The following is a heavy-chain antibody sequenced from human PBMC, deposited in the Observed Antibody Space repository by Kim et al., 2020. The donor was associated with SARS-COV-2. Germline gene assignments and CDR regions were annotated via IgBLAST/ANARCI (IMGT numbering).Heavy chain of an antibody. D-gene: IGHD3-3*01. CDR2: IYYSGST. CDR3: AGTSXXDFXSGYYLRYYYXXX. CDR1: GGSISSYY. J-gene: IGHJ6*03. Sequence: SETLSLTCTVSGGSISSYYWSWIRQPPGKGLEWIGYIYYSGSTNYNPSLKSRVTISVDTSKNQFSLKLSSXTAADTAVYYCAGTSXXDFXSGYYLRYYYXXXWGKGTXVTVSS. V-gene: IGHV4-59*01.